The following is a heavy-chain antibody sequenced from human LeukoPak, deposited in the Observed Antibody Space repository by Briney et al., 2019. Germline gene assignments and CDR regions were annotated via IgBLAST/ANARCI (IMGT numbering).Heavy chain of an antibody. D-gene: IGHD5-18*01. CDR1: GFIFSSYE. J-gene: IGHJ4*02. CDR2: ISRSSSNI. CDR3: SRGPLPVTYSYDY. Sequence: GGSLRLSCAASGFIFSSYEMSWVRQAPGKGLEWVSYISRSSSNIYYADSVKGRFTISRDNAKNSLYLQMNSLRADDTAVYYCSRGPLPVTYSYDYWGQGTLVTVSS. V-gene: IGHV3-48*03.